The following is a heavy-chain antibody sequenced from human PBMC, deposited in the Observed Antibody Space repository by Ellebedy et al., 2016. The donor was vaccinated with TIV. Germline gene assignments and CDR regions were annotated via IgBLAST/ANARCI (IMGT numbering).Heavy chain of an antibody. V-gene: IGHV3-7*01. CDR3: ARDLGKGSGAYSSPLDY. J-gene: IGHJ4*02. CDR2: IRQDGNEK. Sequence: GESLKISXAASRFTFSNYWMSWVRQAPGKGLKWVANIRQDGNEKYYVDSVKGRFTISRDNAKNSLYLQMNSLRAEDTAVYYCARDLGKGSGAYSSPLDYWGQGTLVTVSS. CDR1: RFTFSNYW. D-gene: IGHD3-10*01.